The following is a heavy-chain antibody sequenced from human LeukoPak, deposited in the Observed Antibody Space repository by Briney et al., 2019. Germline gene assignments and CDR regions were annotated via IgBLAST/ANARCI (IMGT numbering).Heavy chain of an antibody. D-gene: IGHD3-22*01. CDR3: AKQTSYYDSSGYFGY. CDR2: IIPIFATA. V-gene: IGHV1-69*06. CDR1: GGTFSSDA. J-gene: IGHJ4*02. Sequence: SVKVSCKASGGTFSSDAISWVRQAPGQGLEWMGRIIPIFATANYAQKFQGRVTITADKSTSTASLELSSLRSEDTAVYYCAKQTSYYDSSGYFGYWGQGTLVTVSS.